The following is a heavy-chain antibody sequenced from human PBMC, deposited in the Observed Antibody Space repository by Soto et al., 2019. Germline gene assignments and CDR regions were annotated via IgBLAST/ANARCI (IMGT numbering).Heavy chain of an antibody. CDR1: GGSISSSSYY. J-gene: IGHJ4*02. D-gene: IGHD2-2*01. Sequence: SETLSLTCTVSGGSISSSSYYWGWIRQPPGKGLEWIGSIYYSGSTYYNPSLKSRVTISVDTSKNQFSLKLSSVTAADTAVYYCARRHYCSSTSCPRDFDYWGQGTLVTVSS. CDR3: ARRHYCSSTSCPRDFDY. CDR2: IYYSGST. V-gene: IGHV4-39*01.